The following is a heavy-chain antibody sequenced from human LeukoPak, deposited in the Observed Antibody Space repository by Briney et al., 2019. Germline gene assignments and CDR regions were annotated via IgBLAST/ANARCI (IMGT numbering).Heavy chain of an antibody. CDR1: GGSISSSSYY. CDR2: ISGST. D-gene: IGHD6-19*01. V-gene: IGHV4-39*01. Sequence: PSETLSLTCTVSGGSISSSSYYWGWIRQPPGKGLEWIGSISGSTYYNPSLKSRVTISADTSKNQFSLKLSSVTAADTAVYYCARRGVDSSGWYTYFQHWGQGTLVTVSS. J-gene: IGHJ1*01. CDR3: ARRGVDSSGWYTYFQH.